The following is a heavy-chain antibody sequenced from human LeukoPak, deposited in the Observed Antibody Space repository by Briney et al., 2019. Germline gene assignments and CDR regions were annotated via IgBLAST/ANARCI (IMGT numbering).Heavy chain of an antibody. J-gene: IGHJ4*02. Sequence: GGSLRLSCAASGFTFSSYAMHWVRQAPGKGLEWVAVISYDGSNKYYADSVKGLFTISRDNSKNTLYLQMNSLRAEDTAVYYCARDTPRDIVVVPAPPPFDYWGQGTLVTVSS. D-gene: IGHD2-2*01. CDR3: ARDTPRDIVVVPAPPPFDY. CDR2: ISYDGSNK. V-gene: IGHV3-30-3*01. CDR1: GFTFSSYA.